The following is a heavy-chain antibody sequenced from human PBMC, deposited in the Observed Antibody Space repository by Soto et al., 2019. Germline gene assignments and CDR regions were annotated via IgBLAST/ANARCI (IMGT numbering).Heavy chain of an antibody. D-gene: IGHD4-17*01. CDR1: GFTFSDYY. CDR2: ISSSGSTI. V-gene: IGHV3-11*01. Sequence: PGGSLRLSCAASGFTFSDYYMSWIRQAPGKGLEWVSYISSSGSTIYYADSVKGRFTISRDNAKNSLYLQMNSLRAEDTAVYYCARGGPDDGDYTSYYYYYMDVWGKGTTVTVSS. J-gene: IGHJ6*03. CDR3: ARGGPDDGDYTSYYYYYMDV.